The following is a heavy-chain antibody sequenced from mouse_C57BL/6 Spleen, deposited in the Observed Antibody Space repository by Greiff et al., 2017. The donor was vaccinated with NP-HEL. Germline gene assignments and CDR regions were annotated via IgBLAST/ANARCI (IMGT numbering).Heavy chain of an antibody. J-gene: IGHJ4*01. CDR1: GYTFTGYW. V-gene: IGHV1-9*01. CDR3: ASSEAGLRRHYYAMDY. CDR2: ILPGSGST. D-gene: IGHD2-4*01. Sequence: QVQLQQSGAELMKPGASVKLSCKATGYTFTGYWIEWVKQRPGHGLEWIGEILPGSGSTNYNEKFKGKATFTADTSSNTAYMQLSSLTTEDSAIYYCASSEAGLRRHYYAMDYWGQGTSVTVSS.